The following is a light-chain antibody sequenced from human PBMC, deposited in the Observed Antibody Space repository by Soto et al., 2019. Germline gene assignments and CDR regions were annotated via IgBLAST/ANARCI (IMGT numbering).Light chain of an antibody. Sequence: QSVLTQPASVSGSPEQSITISCTGTSSDVGGYKYVSWYQQLPGRAPKLIISEVSNRPSGVSDRFTGSKSGNTASLTISGLQTEDEGDYYFSSYTSSSTSVVFGGGTKLTVL. V-gene: IGLV2-14*01. CDR1: SSDVGGYKY. CDR3: SSYTSSSTSVV. CDR2: EVS. J-gene: IGLJ2*01.